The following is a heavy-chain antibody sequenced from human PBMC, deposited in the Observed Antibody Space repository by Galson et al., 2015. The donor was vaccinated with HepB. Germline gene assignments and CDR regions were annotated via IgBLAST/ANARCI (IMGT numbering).Heavy chain of an antibody. CDR3: ARDHYSGSYYERFDY. CDR2: ISSSSSYI. CDR1: GFTFSSYS. J-gene: IGHJ4*02. D-gene: IGHD1-26*01. V-gene: IGHV3-21*01. Sequence: SLRLSCAASGFTFSSYSMNWVRQAPGKGLEWVSSISSSSSYIYYADSVKGRFTISRDNAKNSLYLQMNSLRAEDTAVYYCARDHYSGSYYERFDYRGQGTLVTVSS.